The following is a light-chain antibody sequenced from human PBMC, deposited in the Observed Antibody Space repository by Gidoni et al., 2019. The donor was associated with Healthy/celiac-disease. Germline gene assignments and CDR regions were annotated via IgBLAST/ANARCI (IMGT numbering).Light chain of an antibody. Sequence: QSALTQPRSVSGSPGQSVTISCPGTSSEVGGYNYVSWYQQHPGKAPKLMIYDVSKRPSGVPDRFSGSKSGNTASLTISGLQAEDEADYYCCSYAGSYTWVFGGGTKLTVL. J-gene: IGLJ3*02. CDR3: CSYAGSYTWV. CDR1: SSEVGGYNY. CDR2: DVS. V-gene: IGLV2-11*01.